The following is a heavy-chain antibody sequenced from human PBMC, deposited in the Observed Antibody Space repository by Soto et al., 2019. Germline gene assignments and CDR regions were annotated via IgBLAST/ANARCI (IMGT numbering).Heavy chain of an antibody. CDR1: GFSRSNARMG. Sequence: QVTLKESGPVLVKPTEPLTLTCTVSGFSRSNARMGVSWIRQPPGKALERLAHIVSNNEKSYSTSLKSRLTISTDITKSQVVLTMTNMDPVDPAEYYCTRVRTTVSTMAVWGKGTTVTVSS. CDR3: TRVRTTVSTMAV. J-gene: IGHJ6*03. CDR2: IVSNNEK. V-gene: IGHV2-26*01. D-gene: IGHD4-17*01.